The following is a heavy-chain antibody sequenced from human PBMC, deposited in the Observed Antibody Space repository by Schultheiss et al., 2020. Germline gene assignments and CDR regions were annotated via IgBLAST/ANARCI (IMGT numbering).Heavy chain of an antibody. V-gene: IGHV1-18*01. CDR1: GYTFTSYG. D-gene: IGHD5-18*01. J-gene: IGHJ5*02. Sequence: ASVKVSCKASGYTFTSYGISWVRQAPGQGLEWMGWISAYNGNTNYAQKLQGRVTMTTDTSTSTAYMELRSLRSDDTAVYYCARSGLRIQLWSRRGNWFDPWGQGTLVTVSS. CDR3: ARSGLRIQLWSRRGNWFDP. CDR2: ISAYNGNT.